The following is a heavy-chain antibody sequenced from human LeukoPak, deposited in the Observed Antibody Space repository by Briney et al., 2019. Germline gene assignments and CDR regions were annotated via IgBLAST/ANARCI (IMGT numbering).Heavy chain of an antibody. J-gene: IGHJ4*02. Sequence: ASVKVSCKASGYTFTSYAMHWVRQAPGQRLEWMGWINAGNGNTKYSQKFQGRVTITRDTSASTAYMELSSLRSEDTAVYYCARGGAGSYYSAVDYWGQGTLVSVCS. CDR1: GYTFTSYA. D-gene: IGHD3-10*01. CDR2: INAGNGNT. CDR3: ARGGAGSYYSAVDY. V-gene: IGHV1-3*01.